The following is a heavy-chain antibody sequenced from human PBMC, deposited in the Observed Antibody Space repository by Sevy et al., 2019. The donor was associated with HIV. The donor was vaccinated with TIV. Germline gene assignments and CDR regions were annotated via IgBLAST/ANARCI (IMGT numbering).Heavy chain of an antibody. V-gene: IGHV3-11*06. CDR1: GFTFSDYY. CDR2: INNSSRFI. CDR3: ARGKVLFDY. J-gene: IGHJ4*02. Sequence: GGSLRFSCAASGFTFSDYYMSWIRQAPGKGPEWVSYINNSSRFINYVDSVKGRFTISRDNAKNSLYLQMNSLRAGDTAVYYCARGKVLFDYRGQGTLVTVSS.